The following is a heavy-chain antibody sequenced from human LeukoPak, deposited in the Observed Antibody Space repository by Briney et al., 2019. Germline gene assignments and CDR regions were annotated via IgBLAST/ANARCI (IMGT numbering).Heavy chain of an antibody. CDR2: IYYSGST. CDR1: GGSISSYY. V-gene: IGHV4-59*01. J-gene: IGHJ5*02. D-gene: IGHD1-26*01. Sequence: EASETLSLTCTVSGGSISSYYWSWIRQPPGKGLEWIGYIYYSGSTNYNPSLKSRATISVDTSKNQFSLKLSSVTAADTAVYYCAKEGSWDSLNWFAPGGQGPLAPVPS. CDR3: AKEGSWDSLNWFAP.